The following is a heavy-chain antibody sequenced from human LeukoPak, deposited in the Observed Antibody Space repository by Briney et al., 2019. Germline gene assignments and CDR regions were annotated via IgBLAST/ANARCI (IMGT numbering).Heavy chain of an antibody. CDR1: GGSISGNY. V-gene: IGHV4-59*01. CDR3: ASLFWSNYFPV. Sequence: SETLSLTCSVSGGSISGNYWSWIRQPPGKGLEWIGYVYYSGSTNYNPSLESRVTISVDTSNNQFSLKLSSVTAADTAVYYCASLFWSNYFPVWGQGTLVTVSS. CDR2: VYYSGST. D-gene: IGHD3-3*01. J-gene: IGHJ4*02.